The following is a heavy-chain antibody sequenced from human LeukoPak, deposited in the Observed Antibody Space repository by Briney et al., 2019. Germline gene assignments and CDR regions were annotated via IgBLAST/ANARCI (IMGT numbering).Heavy chain of an antibody. CDR3: AKDSGVHWFDP. CDR2: ISGSGDRT. J-gene: IGHJ5*02. V-gene: IGHV3-23*01. D-gene: IGHD3-10*01. Sequence: GGSLRLSCAASGFTFSSYAMSWVRQAPGKGPEWVSSISGSGDRTYYADSVKGRFTISRDNSKNTVYLQMNSLRAEDTAVYYCAKDSGVHWFDPWGQGTLVTVSS. CDR1: GFTFSSYA.